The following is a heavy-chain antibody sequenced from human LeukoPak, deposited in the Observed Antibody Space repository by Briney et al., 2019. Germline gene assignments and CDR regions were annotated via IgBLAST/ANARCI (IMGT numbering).Heavy chain of an antibody. D-gene: IGHD2-2*01. CDR2: MSYDGSNK. CDR3: ARGADIVVVPADTSRAYYGLDV. Sequence: GGSLRLSCAASGFTFSRYAMHWVRQAPGKGLEWVAVMSYDGSNKYYADSVRGRFTISRDNSKNTLYLQMNSLRAEDTAVYYCARGADIVVVPADTSRAYYGLDVWGQGTTVTVSS. J-gene: IGHJ6*02. CDR1: GFTFSRYA. V-gene: IGHV3-30*04.